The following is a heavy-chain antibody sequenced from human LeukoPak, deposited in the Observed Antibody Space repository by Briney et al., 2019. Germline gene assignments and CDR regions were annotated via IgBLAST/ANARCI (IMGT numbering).Heavy chain of an antibody. CDR1: GYSISSGYY. CDR2: IYHSGST. Sequence: PSETLSLTCTVSGYSISSGYYWGWIRQPPGKGLEWIGSIYHSGSTNYNPSPKSRVTISVDKSKNQFSLKLSSVTAADTAVYYSARVSVGNCSSTSCKTYYYYGMDVWGQGTTVTVSS. J-gene: IGHJ6*02. CDR3: ARVSVGNCSSTSCKTYYYYGMDV. D-gene: IGHD2-2*01. V-gene: IGHV4-38-2*02.